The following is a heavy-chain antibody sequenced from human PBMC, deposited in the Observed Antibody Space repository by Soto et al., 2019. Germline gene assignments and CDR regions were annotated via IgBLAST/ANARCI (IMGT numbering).Heavy chain of an antibody. CDR3: ARDARRGFCNGESCEDFDY. Sequence: PGGSLRLSCAASGFTFNSYTMTWVRQAPGKGLEWISSISSSGKNLFYADSMRGRFTISRDNSKNSLYLQLNSLRAEDTAMYYCARDARRGFCNGESCEDFDYWGQGTLVTVSS. D-gene: IGHD2-15*01. J-gene: IGHJ4*02. CDR1: GFTFNSYT. CDR2: ISSSGKNL. V-gene: IGHV3-21*01.